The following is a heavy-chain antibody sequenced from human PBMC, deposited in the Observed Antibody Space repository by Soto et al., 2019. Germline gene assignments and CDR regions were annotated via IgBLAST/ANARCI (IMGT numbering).Heavy chain of an antibody. CDR3: AKGKAHTLFGVDTLFDY. D-gene: IGHD3-3*01. V-gene: IGHV3-23*01. J-gene: IGHJ4*02. Sequence: GGSLRLSCAASGFPFGSHAMSWVRQAPGKGLEWVSLVSGNGGTTNYADSVKGRFTISRDNSQKTLYLQMNSLRAEDTAIYYCAKGKAHTLFGVDTLFDYWGQGTLVTVS. CDR2: VSGNGGTT. CDR1: GFPFGSHA.